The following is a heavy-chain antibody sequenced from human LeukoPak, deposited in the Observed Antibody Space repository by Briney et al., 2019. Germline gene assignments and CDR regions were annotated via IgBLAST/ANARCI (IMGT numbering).Heavy chain of an antibody. CDR3: ARDSPYYDSSGYYY. J-gene: IGHJ4*02. V-gene: IGHV1-69*04. CDR2: IIPILGIA. D-gene: IGHD3-22*01. CDR1: GGTFSSYA. Sequence: SVKVSCKASGGTFSSYAISWVRQAPGQGLEWMGRIIPILGIANYAQKFQGRVTITADKSTSTAYMELSSLRSEDTAVYYCARDSPYYDSSGYYYWGQGTLVTVSS.